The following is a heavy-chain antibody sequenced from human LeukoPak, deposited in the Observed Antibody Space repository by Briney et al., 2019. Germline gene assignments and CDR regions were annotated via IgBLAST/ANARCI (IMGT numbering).Heavy chain of an antibody. V-gene: IGHV3-23*01. J-gene: IGHJ6*03. CDR2: ISGSGENT. Sequence: PGGSLRLSCAASGFTLTTYGMRWVRQAPGKVLEWVSGISGSGENTGYADSVKGRFTISRDNSKNTLYLEMNSLRAEDTAVYYCAKLSSYGLEYDHQYYMDVWGKGTTVTISS. CDR3: AKLSSYGLEYDHQYYMDV. D-gene: IGHD5-18*01. CDR1: GFTLTTYG.